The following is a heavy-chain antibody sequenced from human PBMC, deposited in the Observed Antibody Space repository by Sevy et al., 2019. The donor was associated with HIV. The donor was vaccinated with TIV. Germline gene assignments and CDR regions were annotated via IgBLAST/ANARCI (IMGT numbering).Heavy chain of an antibody. J-gene: IGHJ5*02. V-gene: IGHV3-30-3*01. D-gene: IGHD3-9*01. CDR1: GFTFSSYA. CDR2: ISYDGSNK. CDR3: AREHYDILTGLNWFDP. Sequence: GGSLRLSCAASGFTFSSYAMHWVRQAPGKGLEWVAVISYDGSNKYYADSVKGRFTISRDNSKNTLYLQMNSLRAEDTAVYYCAREHYDILTGLNWFDPWDQGTLVTVSS.